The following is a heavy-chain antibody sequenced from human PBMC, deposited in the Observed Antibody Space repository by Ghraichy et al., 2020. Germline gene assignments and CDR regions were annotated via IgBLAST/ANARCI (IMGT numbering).Heavy chain of an antibody. V-gene: IGHV3-23*01. CDR3: AIDQPGDIVVVPAAMVPRGTKYHYAIDV. Sequence: GGSLRLSCAASGFTFSSYAMSWVRQAPGKGLEWVSAISGSGGSTYYADSVKGRFTISRDNSKNSLYLQMNSLRAEDTAVYYCAIDQPGDIVVVPAAMVPRGTKYHYAIDVCGQEATVAVPS. D-gene: IGHD2-2*01. CDR2: ISGSGGST. J-gene: IGHJ6*02. CDR1: GFTFSSYA.